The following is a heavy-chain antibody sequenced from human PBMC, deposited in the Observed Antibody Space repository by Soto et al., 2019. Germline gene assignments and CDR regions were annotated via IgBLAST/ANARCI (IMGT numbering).Heavy chain of an antibody. Sequence: PGGSLRLSCAASGFTFSSYALSWVRQAPGKGLEWVSTISGSGGSTYYADSVKGRFTISRDNSKNTLYLQMNSLRAEDTAVYYGAKGLGGSPYLRFNYLERSGYYPGGGDYFDYWGQGTLVSVSS. D-gene: IGHD3-22*01. CDR3: AKGLGGSPYLRFNYLERSGYYPGGGDYFDY. J-gene: IGHJ4*02. V-gene: IGHV3-23*01. CDR1: GFTFSSYA. CDR2: ISGSGGST.